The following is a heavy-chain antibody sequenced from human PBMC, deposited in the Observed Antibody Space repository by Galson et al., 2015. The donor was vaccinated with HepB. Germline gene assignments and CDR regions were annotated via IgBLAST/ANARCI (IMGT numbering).Heavy chain of an antibody. D-gene: IGHD4-17*01. V-gene: IGHV3-23*01. CDR3: AREGRPVTTLDY. Sequence: SLRLSCAASGFTFSSYAMSWVRQAPGKGLEWVSAISGSGGSTYYADSVKGRFTISRDNSKNTLYLQMNSLRAEDTAVYYCAREGRPVTTLDYWGQGTLVTVSS. CDR1: GFTFSSYA. CDR2: ISGSGGST. J-gene: IGHJ4*02.